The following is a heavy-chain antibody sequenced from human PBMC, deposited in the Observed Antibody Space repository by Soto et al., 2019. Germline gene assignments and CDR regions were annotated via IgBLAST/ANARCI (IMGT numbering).Heavy chain of an antibody. CDR2: IYYSGST. Sequence: PSETLSLTCTVSGGSISSYYWSWIRQPPGEGLEWIGYIYYSGSTNYNPSLKSRVTISVDTSKNQFSLKLSSVTAADTAVYYCARQGLRYFDWLPHYWGQGTLVTVSS. CDR3: ARQGLRYFDWLPHY. D-gene: IGHD3-9*01. V-gene: IGHV4-59*08. CDR1: GGSISSYY. J-gene: IGHJ4*02.